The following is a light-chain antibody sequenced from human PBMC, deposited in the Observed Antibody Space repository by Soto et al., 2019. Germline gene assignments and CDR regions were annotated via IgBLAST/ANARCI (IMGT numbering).Light chain of an antibody. CDR1: SSDLGGYNF. V-gene: IGLV2-8*01. Sequence: QPVLTQPPSASGSPGQSVTISCTGTSSDLGGYNFVSWYQQHPGKAPKLMIYEVNKRPSGVPDRFSGSKSGNTASLTVSGLQAEDEADYYCSSYAGSNNVVFGGGTKLTVL. J-gene: IGLJ2*01. CDR2: EVN. CDR3: SSYAGSNNVV.